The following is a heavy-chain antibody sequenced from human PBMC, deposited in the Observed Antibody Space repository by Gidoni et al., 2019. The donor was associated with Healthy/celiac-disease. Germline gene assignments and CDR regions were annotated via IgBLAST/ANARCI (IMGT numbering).Heavy chain of an antibody. CDR2: IYPGDSDT. J-gene: IGHJ1*01. D-gene: IGHD6-19*01. V-gene: IGHV5-51*03. CDR3: ARSISGWYSNNPSYFQH. Sequence: EVQLVQSGAEVKKPGESRRLPCRGSGYSFATYWIGWVRQMPGKGLEWMGIIYPGDSDTRYSPSFQGQVTISADKSISTAFLQWSSLKASDTAMYYCARSISGWYSNNPSYFQHWGQGTLVTVSS. CDR1: GYSFATYW.